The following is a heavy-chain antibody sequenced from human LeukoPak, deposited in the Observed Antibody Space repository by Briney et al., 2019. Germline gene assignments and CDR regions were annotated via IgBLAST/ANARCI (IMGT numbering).Heavy chain of an antibody. J-gene: IGHJ4*02. V-gene: IGHV4-39*07. CDR3: SRVGGRGYDLFDY. CDR2: IYYSGSS. Sequence: SETLSLSCTVSGGSISGSSFYWGWLRPPPGKGLESIGSIYYSGSSYYNPYPKRRLTISVDTYNNQFSLKLSSVTAADTAVYYYSRVGGRGYDLFDYWGQGTLVTVAS. D-gene: IGHD5-12*01. CDR1: GGSISGSSFY.